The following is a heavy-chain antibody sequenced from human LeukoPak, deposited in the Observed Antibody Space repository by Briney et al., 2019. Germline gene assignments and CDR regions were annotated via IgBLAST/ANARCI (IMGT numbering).Heavy chain of an antibody. V-gene: IGHV3-48*04. CDR3: GRGAGGSYYLDY. D-gene: IGHD1-26*01. Sequence: GGPLRLSWAASGLTLRSKRRNWVGKAPGKGLEGFSYISSSSSTIYYADSVKGRFTISRDNAENSLYLQMNSLRAEDTAVYYCGRGAGGSYYLDYWGQGALVTVSS. CDR2: ISSSSSTI. CDR1: GLTLRSKR. J-gene: IGHJ4*02.